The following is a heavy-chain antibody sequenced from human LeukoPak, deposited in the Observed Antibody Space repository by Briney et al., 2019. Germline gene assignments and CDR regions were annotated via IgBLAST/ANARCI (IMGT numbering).Heavy chain of an antibody. Sequence: SETLSLTCTVSGGSISSSSYYWGWIRQPPGKGLEWIGSIYYSGSTYYNPSLKSRVTISVDTSKNQFSLKLSSVTAADTAVYYCARLVIEGYHPDYWGQGTLVTVSS. D-gene: IGHD1-14*01. V-gene: IGHV4-39*01. CDR1: GGSISSSSYY. CDR3: ARLVIEGYHPDY. J-gene: IGHJ4*02. CDR2: IYYSGST.